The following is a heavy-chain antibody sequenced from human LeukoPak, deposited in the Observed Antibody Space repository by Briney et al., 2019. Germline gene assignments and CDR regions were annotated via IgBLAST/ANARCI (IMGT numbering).Heavy chain of an antibody. V-gene: IGHV1-69*04. J-gene: IGHJ5*02. CDR2: IIPIFGIA. CDR3: ARSREIEPSIVVGPAGWFDP. CDR1: GGTFSSYA. D-gene: IGHD2-2*01. Sequence: SVKVSCTASGGTFSSYAISWVRQAPGQGLEWMGRIIPIFGIANYAQKFQGRVTITADKSTSTAYMELRTLRSEDTALYYCARSREIEPSIVVGPAGWFDPWGQGTLVTVSA.